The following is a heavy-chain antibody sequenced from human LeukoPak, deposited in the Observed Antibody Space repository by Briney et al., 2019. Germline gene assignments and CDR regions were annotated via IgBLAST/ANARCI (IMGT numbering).Heavy chain of an antibody. Sequence: PSQTLSLTCTVSGGSISSYYWSWIRQPPGKGLEWIGYIYYSGSTNYNPSLKSRVTISVDTSKNQFSLKLSSVTAADTAVYYCAREGGYSSSFDYWGQGTLVTVSS. J-gene: IGHJ4*02. D-gene: IGHD6-13*01. CDR3: AREGGYSSSFDY. V-gene: IGHV4-59*01. CDR1: GGSISSYY. CDR2: IYYSGST.